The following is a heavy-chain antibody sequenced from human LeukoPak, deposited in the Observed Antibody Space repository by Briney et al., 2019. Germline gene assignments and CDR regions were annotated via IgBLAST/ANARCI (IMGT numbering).Heavy chain of an antibody. CDR3: AKEGDYYFDY. J-gene: IGHJ4*02. D-gene: IGHD3-10*01. Sequence: GGSLRLSCAASGFTFSSYAMSWVRQAPGKGLEWVAFIRYDGSNKYYADSVKGRFTISRDNSKNTLYLQMNSLRAEDTAVYYCAKEGDYYFDYWGQGTLVTVSS. CDR1: GFTFSSYA. CDR2: IRYDGSNK. V-gene: IGHV3-30*02.